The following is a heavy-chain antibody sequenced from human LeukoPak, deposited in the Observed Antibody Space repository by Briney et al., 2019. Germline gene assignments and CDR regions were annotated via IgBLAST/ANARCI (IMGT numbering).Heavy chain of an antibody. J-gene: IGHJ4*02. Sequence: SETLSLTCAVSGGSISSGGYSWSWIRQPPGKGLEWIGYIYHSGSTYYNPSLKSRVTISVDRSKNQFSLKLSSVTAADTAVYYCASSITMVRGAPYAHWGQGTLVTVSS. CDR1: GGSISSGGYS. V-gene: IGHV4-30-2*01. CDR3: ASSITMVRGAPYAH. D-gene: IGHD3-10*01. CDR2: IYHSGST.